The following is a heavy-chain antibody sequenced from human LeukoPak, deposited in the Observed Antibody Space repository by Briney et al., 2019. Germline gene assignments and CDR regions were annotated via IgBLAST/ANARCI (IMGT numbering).Heavy chain of an antibody. V-gene: IGHV1-18*01. CDR2: ISGYNGNT. CDR3: AKDTTPGIAAAGY. D-gene: IGHD6-13*01. J-gene: IGHJ4*02. Sequence: ASVKVSCKASGYTFTSYAMHWVRQAPGQRLEWMGWISGYNGNTKYAHKLQGRVTMTTDTSTSTAYMELRSLRSDDTAVYYCAKDTTPGIAAAGYWGQGTLVTVSS. CDR1: GYTFTSYA.